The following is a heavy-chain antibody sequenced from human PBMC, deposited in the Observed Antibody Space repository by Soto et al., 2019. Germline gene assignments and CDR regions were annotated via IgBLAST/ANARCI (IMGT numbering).Heavy chain of an antibody. Sequence: SVKVSCKASGGTFSSYAISWVRQAPGQGLEWMGGIIPIFGTANYAQKFQGRVTITADESTSTAYMELSSLRSEDTAVYYCVINSYYYDSSGYYHWFDPWGQGTLVTVSS. CDR1: GGTFSSYA. V-gene: IGHV1-69*13. D-gene: IGHD3-22*01. J-gene: IGHJ5*02. CDR3: VINSYYYDSSGYYHWFDP. CDR2: IIPIFGTA.